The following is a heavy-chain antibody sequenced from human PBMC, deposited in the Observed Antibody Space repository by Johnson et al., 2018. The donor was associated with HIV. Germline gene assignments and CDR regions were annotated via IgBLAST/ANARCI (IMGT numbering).Heavy chain of an antibody. D-gene: IGHD1-26*01. V-gene: IGHV3-15*01. J-gene: IGHJ3*01. CDR3: TTRLNSGTYWGNYDFDV. Sequence: EMQLVEFGGGLVTPGGSLRISCSGSGLTLRNAWMTWVRQAPGKGLEWVGHIKREVDGGTTDYTAPVKGRFTILRDDSKNILYLQMNNLKAEDTALYYCTTRLNSGTYWGNYDFDVWGQGTMVTVSS. CDR1: GLTLRNAW. CDR2: IKREVDGGTT.